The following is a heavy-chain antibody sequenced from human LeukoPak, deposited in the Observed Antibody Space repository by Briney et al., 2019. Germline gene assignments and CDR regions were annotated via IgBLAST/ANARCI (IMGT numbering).Heavy chain of an antibody. D-gene: IGHD3-10*01. V-gene: IGHV4-61*02. CDR2: IYTSGST. CDR1: GGSISSGSYY. J-gene: IGHJ4*02. Sequence: SQTLSLTCTVSGGSISSGSYYWSWIRQPAGKGLEWIGRIYTSGSTNYNPSLKSRVTISVDTSENQFSLKLSSVTAADTAVYYCAREIMVRGVITYYFDYWGQGTLVTVSS. CDR3: AREIMVRGVITYYFDY.